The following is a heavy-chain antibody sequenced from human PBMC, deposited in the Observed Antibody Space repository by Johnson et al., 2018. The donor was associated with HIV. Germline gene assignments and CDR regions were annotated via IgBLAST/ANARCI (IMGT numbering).Heavy chain of an antibody. CDR3: TKMGALGAFDI. CDR2: ISWNSGRI. J-gene: IGHJ3*02. D-gene: IGHD3-16*01. CDR1: GFTFDDYA. V-gene: IGHV3-9*01. Sequence: QLVESGGGLVQPGGSLRLSCAASGFTFDDYAMHWVRQAPGKGLEWVSGISWNSGRIGYADSVKGRFTISRDNSKNTLYLQMNSLRAEDTAVYYCTKMGALGAFDIWGQGTMVTVSS.